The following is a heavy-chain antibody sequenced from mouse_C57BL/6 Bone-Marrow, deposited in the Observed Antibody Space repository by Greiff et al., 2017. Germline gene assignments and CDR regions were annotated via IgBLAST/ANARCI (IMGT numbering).Heavy chain of an antibody. J-gene: IGHJ3*01. CDR1: GYTFTDHT. CDR2: IYSRDGST. CDR3: ARGGIIYSWFAY. Sequence: VQLQQSAAELVKPGASVKISCKVSGYTFTDHTIHWLKQRPEQGLEWIGYIYSRDGSTKYNEKFKGKDTLTADKSSSTAFLQLNSLTSEDSAVDFCARGGIIYSWFAYWGQGTLVTVAA. V-gene: IGHV1-78*01. D-gene: IGHD1-1*01.